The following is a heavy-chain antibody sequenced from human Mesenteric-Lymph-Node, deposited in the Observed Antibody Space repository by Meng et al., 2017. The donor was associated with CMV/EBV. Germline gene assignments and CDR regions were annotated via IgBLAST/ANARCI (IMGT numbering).Heavy chain of an antibody. CDR2: INPNSGGT. D-gene: IGHD6-13*01. Sequence: CKASGYTFTGYYIHWVRQAPGQVLGWMGRINPNSGGTNNAQKFQDWVTMTSDTSISTVYMELSRLRSDDTAVYYCARDASGTRNFDYWGQGTLVTVSS. CDR3: ARDASGTRNFDY. J-gene: IGHJ4*02. V-gene: IGHV1-2*04. CDR1: GYTFTGYY.